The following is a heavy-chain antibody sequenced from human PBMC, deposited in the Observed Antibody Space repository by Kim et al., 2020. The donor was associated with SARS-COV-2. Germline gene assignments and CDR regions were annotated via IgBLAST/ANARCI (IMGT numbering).Heavy chain of an antibody. J-gene: IGHJ4*02. V-gene: IGHV7-4-1*02. CDR2: INTNTGNP. D-gene: IGHD3-22*01. CDR3: ARAVDYDSSGYYYPVGFDY. CDR1: GYTFTSYA. Sequence: ASVKVSCKASGYTFTSYAMNWVRQAPGQGLEWMGWINTNTGNPTYAQGFTGRFVFSLDTSVSTAYLQISSLKAEDTAVYYCARAVDYDSSGYYYPVGFDYWGQGTLVTVSS.